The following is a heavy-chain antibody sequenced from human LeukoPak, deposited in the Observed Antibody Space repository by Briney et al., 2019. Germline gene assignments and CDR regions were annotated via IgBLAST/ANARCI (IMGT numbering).Heavy chain of an antibody. D-gene: IGHD6-13*01. J-gene: IGHJ5*02. CDR2: IYYSGST. Sequence: PETLSLTCTVSGGSISSSSYYWGWIRQPPGKGLEWIGSIYYSGSTFYNPSLKSRVTISVDTSKNQLSLKLSSVTAADTAVYYCARGYSSSWYVRPGGWFDPWGQGTLVTVSS. CDR1: GGSISSSSYY. V-gene: IGHV4-39*07. CDR3: ARGYSSSWYVRPGGWFDP.